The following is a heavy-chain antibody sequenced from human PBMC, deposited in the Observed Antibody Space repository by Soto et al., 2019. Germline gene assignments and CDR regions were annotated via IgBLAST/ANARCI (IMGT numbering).Heavy chain of an antibody. V-gene: IGHV1-18*01. Sequence: QVQLVQSGTEVKKPGASVRVSCKASGYNFDSYGLNWVQPAPGQGLEWMGWISTYTGNTDYPQKFQGRVTMTTDTSTNTAFLDLRSLTSDDTAVYYCVRDVSVSSGSFGGYWGQGTLVTVSS. CDR2: ISTYTGNT. CDR3: VRDVSVSSGSFGGY. CDR1: GYNFDSYG. J-gene: IGHJ4*02. D-gene: IGHD3-10*01.